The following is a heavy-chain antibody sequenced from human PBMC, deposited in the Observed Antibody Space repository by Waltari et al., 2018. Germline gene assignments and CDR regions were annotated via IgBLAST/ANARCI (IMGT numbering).Heavy chain of an antibody. CDR3: AREGVATWGSYHYEGNWFDP. CDR1: GYTFTGYY. V-gene: IGHV1-2*02. Sequence: QVHLVQSGAEVKKSGASVKVSCKASGYTFTGYYVHWVRPAPGHGLEWMGWINPNSGGTTYAQNFQGRVTMTGDTSINTAYMELNRLRSDDTAVYYCAREGVATWGSYHYEGNWFDPWGQGTLVTVSS. D-gene: IGHD3-16*02. CDR2: INPNSGGT. J-gene: IGHJ5*02.